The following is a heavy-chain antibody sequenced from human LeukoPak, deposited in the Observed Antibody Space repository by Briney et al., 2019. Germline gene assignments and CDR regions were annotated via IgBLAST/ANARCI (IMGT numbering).Heavy chain of an antibody. Sequence: GGSLRLSCAASGFSFTSYAMSWVRQAPGKGLEWVSAISNSGAGTFYADSAKGRFTISRDNAKNSLYLQMNSLRAEDTAIYYCTRVGYIDEGIDYWGQGTLVTVSS. CDR2: ISNSGAGT. J-gene: IGHJ4*02. V-gene: IGHV3-23*01. CDR3: TRVGYIDEGIDY. CDR1: GFSFTSYA. D-gene: IGHD5-24*01.